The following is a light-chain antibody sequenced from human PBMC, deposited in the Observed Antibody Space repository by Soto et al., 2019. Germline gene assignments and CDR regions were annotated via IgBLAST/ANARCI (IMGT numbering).Light chain of an antibody. CDR1: ESISSW. J-gene: IGKJ2*01. V-gene: IGKV1-5*03. Sequence: DIQMTQSPSTLSASVGDTVTITCRASESISSWLAWYQQKPGKAPKLLIYKASSLESGVPSRFSGSGSGTEFTLTISSLQPDDFATYYCQQYNSYSSPFGQGTKLEIK. CDR3: QQYNSYSSP. CDR2: KAS.